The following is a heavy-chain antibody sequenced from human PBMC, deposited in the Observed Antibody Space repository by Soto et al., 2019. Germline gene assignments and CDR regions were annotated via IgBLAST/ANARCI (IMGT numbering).Heavy chain of an antibody. CDR2: IKQDGSEK. CDR3: ARDGEVVVAATDSGYIYSYYYYMAF. V-gene: IGHV3-7*01. D-gene: IGHD2-15*01. Sequence: PGGSLRLSCAASGFTFSSYWMSWVRQAPGKGLEWVANIKQDGSEKYYVDSVKGRFTISRDNAKNSLYLQMNSLRAEDTAVYYSARDGEVVVAATDSGYIYSYYYYMAFWGKGTTVTVSS. CDR1: GFTFSSYW. J-gene: IGHJ6*03.